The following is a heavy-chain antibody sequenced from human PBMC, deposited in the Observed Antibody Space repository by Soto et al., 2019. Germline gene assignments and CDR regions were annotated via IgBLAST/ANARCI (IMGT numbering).Heavy chain of an antibody. D-gene: IGHD4-17*01. V-gene: IGHV4-39*01. CDR2: IYYSGST. CDR3: ARITTVTTGAFDI. Sequence: QLLASGPGLVKPSETLSLTCTVSGGSISSSSYYWGWIRQPPGKGLEWIGSIYYSGSTYYNPSLKSRVTISVDTSKNQFSLKLSSVTAADTAVYYCARITTVTTGAFDIWGQGTMVTVSS. J-gene: IGHJ3*02. CDR1: GGSISSSSYY.